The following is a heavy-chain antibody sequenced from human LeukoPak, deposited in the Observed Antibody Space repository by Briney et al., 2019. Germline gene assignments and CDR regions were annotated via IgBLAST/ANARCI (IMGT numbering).Heavy chain of an antibody. Sequence: ASVKVSCKASGYTFTGYYMHWVRQAPGQGLEWMGWINPNSGGTNYAQKFQGWVTMTRDTSISTAYMELSRLRSDDTAVYYCAREAASGAGNYFDYWGQGTLVTVSS. CDR1: GYTFTGYY. CDR3: AREAASGAGNYFDY. CDR2: INPNSGGT. D-gene: IGHD6-19*01. J-gene: IGHJ4*02. V-gene: IGHV1-2*04.